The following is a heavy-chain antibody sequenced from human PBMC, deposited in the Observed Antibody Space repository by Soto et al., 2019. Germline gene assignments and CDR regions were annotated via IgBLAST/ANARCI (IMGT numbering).Heavy chain of an antibody. CDR3: GTKRSNRITMIVVATDYYYYGMGV. Sequence: ASVKVSCRASGYTFTSYYMHGVRQAPGQGLEWMGIINPSGGSTSYAQKFQGRVTMTRDTSTSTVYMELSSLRSEDTAVYYCGTKRSNRITMIVVATDYYYYGMGVGGQGPKVTVSS. V-gene: IGHV1-46*03. J-gene: IGHJ6*02. CDR1: GYTFTSYY. CDR2: INPSGGST. D-gene: IGHD3-22*01.